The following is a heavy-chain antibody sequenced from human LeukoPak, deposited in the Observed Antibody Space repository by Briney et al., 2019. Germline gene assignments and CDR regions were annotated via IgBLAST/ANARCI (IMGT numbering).Heavy chain of an antibody. V-gene: IGHV1-2*02. D-gene: IGHD5-24*01. CDR2: IDPKSGGT. Sequence: ASVKVSCKASGYTFTDYYIHWVRQAPGQGLEWMGWIDPKSGGTSFAQKFQGSVTMTRDTSISTAYIELSRLKYDDTAVYYCARDSRDGYNYGYWGQGTLVTVSS. CDR1: GYTFTDYY. CDR3: ARDSRDGYNYGY. J-gene: IGHJ4*02.